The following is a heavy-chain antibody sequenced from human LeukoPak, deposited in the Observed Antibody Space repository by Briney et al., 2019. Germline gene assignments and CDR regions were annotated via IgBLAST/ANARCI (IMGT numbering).Heavy chain of an antibody. Sequence: GGSLRLSCAASGFTFSSYEMNWVRQAPGKGLEWVSYISSSGSTIYYADSVKGRFTISRDNAKNSLYLQMNSLRAEDTAVYYCARSTYDSSGYYLAPDYWGQGTLVTVSS. V-gene: IGHV3-48*03. CDR1: GFTFSSYE. CDR2: ISSSGSTI. D-gene: IGHD3-22*01. J-gene: IGHJ4*02. CDR3: ARSTYDSSGYYLAPDY.